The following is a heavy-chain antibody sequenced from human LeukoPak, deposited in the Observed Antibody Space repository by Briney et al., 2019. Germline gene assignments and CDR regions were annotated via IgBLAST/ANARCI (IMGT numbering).Heavy chain of an antibody. V-gene: IGHV1-3*01. D-gene: IGHD6-19*01. CDR2: INVGNGNT. CDR3: ARDKAQWLASIDY. J-gene: IGHJ4*02. CDR1: GYTFTGYT. Sequence: ASVKVSCKASGYTFTGYTMHWVRQAPGQRLEWMGWINVGNGNTKYSQKFQGRVTITRDTSATTAYMELSSLRSEDTAVYYCARDKAQWLASIDYWGQGTLVTVSS.